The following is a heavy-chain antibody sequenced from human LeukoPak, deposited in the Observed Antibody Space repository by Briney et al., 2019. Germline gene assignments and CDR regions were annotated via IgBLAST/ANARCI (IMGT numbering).Heavy chain of an antibody. V-gene: IGHV4-59*08. CDR3: ARQYKSRDY. Sequence: SETLSLTCTVSGGSISSYYWSWIRQPPGKGLEWIGNIYYSGSTNYNPSLKSRVTISVDTSKNQFSLKLSSVTAADTAVYYCARQYKSRDYWGQGTLVTVSS. J-gene: IGHJ4*02. CDR1: GGSISSYY. CDR2: IYYSGST. D-gene: IGHD1-1*01.